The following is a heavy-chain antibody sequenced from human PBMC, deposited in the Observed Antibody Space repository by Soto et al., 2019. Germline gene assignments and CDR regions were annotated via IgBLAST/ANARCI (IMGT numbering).Heavy chain of an antibody. CDR2: IIPIFGTA. D-gene: IGHD3-22*01. J-gene: IGHJ3*02. V-gene: IGHV1-69*01. CDR3: ARDYYDSSGYYDDAFDI. Sequence: QVQLVQSGAEVKKPGSSVKVSCKASGGTFSSYAISWVRQAPGQGLEWMGGIIPIFGTANYAQKFQGRVTSTADESTSTAYMELSSLRSEDTAVYYGARDYYDSSGYYDDAFDIWGQGTMVTVSS. CDR1: GGTFSSYA.